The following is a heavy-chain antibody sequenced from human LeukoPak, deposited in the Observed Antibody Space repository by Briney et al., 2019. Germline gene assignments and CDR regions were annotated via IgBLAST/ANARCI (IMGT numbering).Heavy chain of an antibody. Sequence: SETLSLTCTVSGGSISSYYWSWIRQPPGKGLEWIGYIYYSGSTNYNPSLKSRVTISVDTSKNQFSLKLSSVTAADTAVYYCARGYYYDSSGYYFFFDYWGQGTLVTVSS. V-gene: IGHV4-59*01. CDR3: ARGYYYDSSGYYFFFDY. D-gene: IGHD3-22*01. J-gene: IGHJ4*02. CDR2: IYYSGST. CDR1: GGSISSYY.